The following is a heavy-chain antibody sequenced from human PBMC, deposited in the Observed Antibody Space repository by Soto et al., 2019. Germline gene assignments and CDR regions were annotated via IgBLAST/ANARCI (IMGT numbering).Heavy chain of an antibody. CDR1: GYTFASHY. V-gene: IGHV1-46*01. CDR3: GRDTSGLDY. Sequence: QVQLVESGPEVKKPGSSVKVSSKASGYTFASHYIHWVRQAPGQGLEWMGVINPNGGNTRYDQRFQGRLTMTSDTPTNTVYLDLSSLRSNDTAVYYCGRDTSGLDYWGQGTLVTVSS. CDR2: INPNGGNT. J-gene: IGHJ4*02.